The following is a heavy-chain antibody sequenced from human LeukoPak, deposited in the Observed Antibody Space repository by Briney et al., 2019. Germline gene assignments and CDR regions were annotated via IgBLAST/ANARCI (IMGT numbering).Heavy chain of an antibody. V-gene: IGHV4-31*03. CDR3: ARSHETFSYDTSGYYTFDS. J-gene: IGHJ4*02. Sequence: SQTLSLTCTVSGGSISSGDYYWSWIRQHPGKGLEWIGYIYYSGSTYYNPSLKNRVTISVDTSKNHFSLELSSVTAADTAMYYCARSHETFSYDTSGYYTFDSWGQGTLVTVSS. CDR1: GGSISSGDYY. CDR2: IYYSGST. D-gene: IGHD3-22*01.